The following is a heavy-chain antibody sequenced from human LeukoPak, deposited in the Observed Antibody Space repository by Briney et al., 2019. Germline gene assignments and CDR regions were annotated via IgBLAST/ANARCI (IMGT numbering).Heavy chain of an antibody. CDR2: IYYSGNT. D-gene: IGHD2-15*01. V-gene: IGHV4-59*08. Sequence: SETLSLTCTVSGGSMTYYYWTWVRQPPGKGLEWIGYIYYSGNTNYNPSLKSRVTISVDTSKNQFSLMLGSVTAADTAVFYCARQRGGYVDYWGQGTLVTVSS. J-gene: IGHJ4*02. CDR3: ARQRGGYVDY. CDR1: GGSMTYYY.